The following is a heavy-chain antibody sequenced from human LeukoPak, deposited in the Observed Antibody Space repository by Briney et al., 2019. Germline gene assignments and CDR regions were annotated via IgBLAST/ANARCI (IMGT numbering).Heavy chain of an antibody. CDR1: GFTFSSYG. D-gene: IGHD2-2*01. CDR3: ARDGDIVVVPAANGGVDY. V-gene: IGHV3-33*01. J-gene: IGHJ4*02. CDR2: IWYDGSNK. Sequence: PGRSLRLSCAASGFTFSSYGMHWVRQAPGKGLEWVAVIWYDGSNKYYADSVKGRFTISRDNSKNTLYLQMNSLRAEDTAVYYCARDGDIVVVPAANGGVDYWGQGILVTVSS.